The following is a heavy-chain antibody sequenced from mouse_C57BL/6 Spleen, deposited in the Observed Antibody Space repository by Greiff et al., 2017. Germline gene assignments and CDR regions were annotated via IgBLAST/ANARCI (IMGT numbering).Heavy chain of an antibody. J-gene: IGHJ2*01. Sequence: VQLQQSGAELVRPGASVKLSCKASGYTFTDYYINWVKQRPGQGLEWIARIYPGSGNTYYNEKFKGKATLTAEKSSSTAYMQLSSLTSEDSAVYFCARGGRDYFDYWGQGTTLTVSS. CDR1: GYTFTDYY. CDR3: ARGGRDYFDY. CDR2: IYPGSGNT. V-gene: IGHV1-76*01.